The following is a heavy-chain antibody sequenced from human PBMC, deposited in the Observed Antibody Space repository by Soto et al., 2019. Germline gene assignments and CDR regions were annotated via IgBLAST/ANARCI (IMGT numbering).Heavy chain of an antibody. J-gene: IGHJ6*02. D-gene: IGHD6-13*01. CDR3: ASVAAAGIFYYYYYGMGV. CDR1: GFTFSSYW. CDR2: IKQDGSEK. V-gene: IGHV3-7*01. Sequence: GGSLRLSXAASGFTFSSYWMSWVRQAPGKGLEWVANIKQDGSEKYYVDSVKGRFTISRDNAKNSLYLQMNSLRAEDTAVYYCASVAAAGIFYYYYYGMGVWGQGTTVTVSS.